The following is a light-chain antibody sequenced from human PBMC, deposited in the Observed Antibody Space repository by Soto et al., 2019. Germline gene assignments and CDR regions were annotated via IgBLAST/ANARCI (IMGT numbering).Light chain of an antibody. Sequence: EIVLTQSPATLSLSPGERATLSCRASQSVGNHLAWYQQKPGQAPRLLIYDASNRATGIPARFSGSGSGTDFSLTISSLESEDFAVFYCQHRGKWPRTFGQGTKLEIK. J-gene: IGKJ2*01. CDR3: QHRGKWPRT. V-gene: IGKV3-11*01. CDR1: QSVGNH. CDR2: DAS.